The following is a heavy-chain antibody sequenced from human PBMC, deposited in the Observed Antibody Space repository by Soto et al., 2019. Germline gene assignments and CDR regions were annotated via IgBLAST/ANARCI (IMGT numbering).Heavy chain of an antibody. J-gene: IGHJ4*02. Sequence: QVQLQESGPGLVKPSQTLSLTCTVSGGSISSGGYYWSWIRQHPGKGLEWIGYIYYSGSTYYNPSLKRRVTISVDSSKNQFSLKLSSVTAADTAVYYCARSRDTAMVQPYFDYWGQGTLVTVSS. CDR1: GGSISSGGYY. V-gene: IGHV4-31*03. CDR3: ARSRDTAMVQPYFDY. D-gene: IGHD5-18*01. CDR2: IYYSGST.